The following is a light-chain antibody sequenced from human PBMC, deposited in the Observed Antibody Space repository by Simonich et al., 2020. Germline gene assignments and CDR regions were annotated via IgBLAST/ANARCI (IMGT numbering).Light chain of an antibody. J-gene: IGLJ3*02. CDR3: RSYTSSSTNWV. V-gene: IGLV2-14*03. Sequence: QSALTQPASVSGSPGQSITISCTGTSSDVGGYNYVSCYQQHPGKAPKLMIYGVSNRPSGVSNRVSGSKFGNTASLTISGLQAEDEADYYCRSYTSSSTNWVFGGGTKLTVL. CDR1: SSDVGGYNY. CDR2: GVS.